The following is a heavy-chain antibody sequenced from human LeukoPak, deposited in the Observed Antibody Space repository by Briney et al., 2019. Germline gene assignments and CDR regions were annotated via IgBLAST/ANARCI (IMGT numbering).Heavy chain of an antibody. Sequence: PSETLSLTCSVSGGSIGTYYWSWIRQPPGKGLEWIGYIYYSGSTNYNPSLKSRVTISVDTSKNQFSLKLSSVTAADTAVYYCARVLNLSYFDYRGQGTLVTVSS. CDR1: GGSIGTYY. CDR3: ARVLNLSYFDY. CDR2: IYYSGST. D-gene: IGHD3-16*02. V-gene: IGHV4-59*01. J-gene: IGHJ4*02.